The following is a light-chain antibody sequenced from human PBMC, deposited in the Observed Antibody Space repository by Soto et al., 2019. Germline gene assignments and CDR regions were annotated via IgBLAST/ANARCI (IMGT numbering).Light chain of an antibody. CDR3: SSYTSSYTGV. CDR1: SNDVGGYNY. V-gene: IGLV2-14*01. J-gene: IGLJ1*01. Sequence: LTQPASVSGSPGQSITISCTGTSNDVGGYNYVSWYQQHPGKVPKLLIYDVSKRPSGVSNRFSGSKSGNTASLTISGLQAEDEADYYCSSYTSSYTGVFGTGTKVTVL. CDR2: DVS.